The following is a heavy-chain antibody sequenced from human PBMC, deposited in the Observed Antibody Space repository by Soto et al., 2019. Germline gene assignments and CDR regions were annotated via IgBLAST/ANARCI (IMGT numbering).Heavy chain of an antibody. J-gene: IGHJ4*02. V-gene: IGHV3-48*01. Sequence: GGSLRLSCAASGFTFSSYSMNWVRQAPGKGLEWVSYISSSSSTIYYADSVKGRFTISRDKAKNSLYLQMNSLRAEDTAVYYCASLNVLRFLEWFIGGGPKMGDYWGQGTLVTVSS. CDR1: GFTFSSYS. CDR2: ISSSSSTI. CDR3: ASLNVLRFLEWFIGGGPKMGDY. D-gene: IGHD3-3*01.